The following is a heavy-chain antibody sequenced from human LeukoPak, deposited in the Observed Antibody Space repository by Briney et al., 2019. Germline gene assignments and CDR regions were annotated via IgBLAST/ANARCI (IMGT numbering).Heavy chain of an antibody. CDR1: GFTFSSYE. D-gene: IGHD4-17*01. CDR3: ATYLTVTLDY. J-gene: IGHJ4*02. Sequence: GGSLRLSCAASGFTFSSYEMNWVRQAPGKGLEWVSYISRSGSTIYYADSVKGRFTISRDNAKNSLYLQMNSLRAEDTAVYYCATYLTVTLDYWGQGTLVTVSS. CDR2: ISRSGSTI. V-gene: IGHV3-48*03.